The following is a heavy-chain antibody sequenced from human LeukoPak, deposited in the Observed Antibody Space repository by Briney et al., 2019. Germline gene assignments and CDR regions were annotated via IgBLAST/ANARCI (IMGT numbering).Heavy chain of an antibody. Sequence: GGSLRLSCAASGLTVSTSYMSWARQAPGKGVEWLSVIERGGNTYYANSVKGRFTISRDNFKNILYLQMNSLRVEDTALYYCARGGYDMDVWGQGTAVSASS. CDR3: ARGGYDMDV. V-gene: IGHV3-66*01. CDR2: IERGGNT. D-gene: IGHD2-2*01. J-gene: IGHJ6*02. CDR1: GLTVSTSY.